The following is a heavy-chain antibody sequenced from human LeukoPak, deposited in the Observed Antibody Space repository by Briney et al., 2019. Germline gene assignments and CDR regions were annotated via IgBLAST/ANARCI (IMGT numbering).Heavy chain of an antibody. Sequence: ASVPVSFLSSLYTLTHYGINRLRQAPGQGLEWMGLISGYNDNTNHAQKFQGRVTLNTYTSKTTVYMELRSVTSDDAAVYYWARVDYGGNPDYWGQGTLVTVSS. CDR2: ISGYNDNT. D-gene: IGHD4-23*01. V-gene: IGHV1-18*01. CDR3: ARVDYGGNPDY. CDR1: LYTLTHYG. J-gene: IGHJ4*02.